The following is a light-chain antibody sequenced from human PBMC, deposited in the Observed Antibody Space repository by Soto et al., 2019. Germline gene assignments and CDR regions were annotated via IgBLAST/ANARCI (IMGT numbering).Light chain of an antibody. CDR3: SSYISSSTLYV. J-gene: IGLJ1*01. Sequence: QSVLTQPASVSGSPGQSITISCTGTSSDVGGYNYVSWYQQHPGKAPKLMIYEVTNRPSGVSNRFSGSKSGNTASLTLSGLQAEDEADYYCSSYISSSTLYVCGTGTKLTVL. CDR1: SSDVGGYNY. V-gene: IGLV2-14*01. CDR2: EVT.